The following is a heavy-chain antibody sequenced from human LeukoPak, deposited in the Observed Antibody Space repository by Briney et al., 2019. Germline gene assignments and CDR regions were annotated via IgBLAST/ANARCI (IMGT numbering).Heavy chain of an antibody. CDR1: GGSISGSSYY. J-gene: IGHJ3*02. CDR3: ARHWFVSGYYFPDAFDI. CDR2: IYYSGST. Sequence: KPSETLSLTCTVSGGSISGSSYYWGWIRQPPGKGLEWIGSIYYSGSTYYNPSLKSRVTISVDTSKNQFSLKLSSVTAADTAVYYCARHWFVSGYYFPDAFDIWGQGTMVTVSS. D-gene: IGHD3-22*01. V-gene: IGHV4-39*01.